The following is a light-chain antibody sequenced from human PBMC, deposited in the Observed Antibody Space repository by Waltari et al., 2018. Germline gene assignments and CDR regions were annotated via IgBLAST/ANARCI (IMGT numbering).Light chain of an antibody. CDR1: QSVLYSSKNKNY. CDR2: WAS. V-gene: IGKV4-1*01. Sequence: DIVMTQSPGSLAVSLGERATINCKYSQSVLYSSKNKNYLAWYQQKPGQPPKLLIYWASTRESGVPDRFSGSGSGTDFTLTISSLQAEDVAVYYCQQYYSTPRTFGQGTKVEIK. CDR3: QQYYSTPRT. J-gene: IGKJ1*01.